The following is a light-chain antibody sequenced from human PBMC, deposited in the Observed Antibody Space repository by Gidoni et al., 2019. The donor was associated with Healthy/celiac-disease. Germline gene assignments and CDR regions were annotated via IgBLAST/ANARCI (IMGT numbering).Light chain of an antibody. CDR1: QSVLYSSNNKNY. CDR3: QQYYSTPPT. V-gene: IGKV4-1*01. Sequence: IVMTQSPDSLAVSLGERATINCKSSQSVLYSSNNKNYLAWYQQKPGQPPKLLIYWASTRESGVPDRFSGSGYGTDFTLTISSLQAEDVAVYYCQQYYSTPPTFGPGTKVDIK. CDR2: WAS. J-gene: IGKJ3*01.